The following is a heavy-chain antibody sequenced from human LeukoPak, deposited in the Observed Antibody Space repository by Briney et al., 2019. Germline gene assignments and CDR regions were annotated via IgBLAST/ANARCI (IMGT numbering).Heavy chain of an antibody. D-gene: IGHD2-15*01. J-gene: IGHJ6*02. CDR1: GFTFSSYA. Sequence: GGSLRLSCAASGFTFSSYAMSWVRQAPGEGLEWVSAISGSGGSTYYADSVKGRFTISRDNSKNTLYLQMNSLRAEDTAVYYCAKTYCSGGSCYSERSMDVWGQGTTVTVSS. CDR3: AKTYCSGGSCYSERSMDV. CDR2: ISGSGGST. V-gene: IGHV3-23*01.